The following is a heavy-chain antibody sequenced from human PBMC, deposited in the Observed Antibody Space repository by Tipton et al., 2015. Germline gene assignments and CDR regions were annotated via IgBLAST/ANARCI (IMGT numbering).Heavy chain of an antibody. J-gene: IGHJ5*02. CDR3: ARSLFPETAGLENWFDP. CDR2: ISHSGNT. D-gene: IGHD6-13*01. Sequence: LRLSCAVSAYSISSDYYWDWIRQPPGKGLEWIGSISHSGNTYYNPPLRSRVTISVDTPKNQFSLRLSSVTAADTAVYYCARSLFPETAGLENWFDPWGQGTLVTVSS. CDR1: AYSISSDYY. V-gene: IGHV4-38-2*01.